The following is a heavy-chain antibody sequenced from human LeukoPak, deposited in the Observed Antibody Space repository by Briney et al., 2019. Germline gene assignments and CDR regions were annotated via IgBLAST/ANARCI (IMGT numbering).Heavy chain of an antibody. CDR3: ATGRGTPLGF. CDR1: GLTFSTYW. V-gene: IGHV3-74*01. D-gene: IGHD1-26*01. Sequence: PGGSLRLSCAASGLTFSTYWMHWVRQAPGKGLVWVSRISTDGSSTFYADFLKGRFTVSRDNAKNTLYLQMDSLRAEDTAMYYCATGRGTPLGFWGQGALVTVSS. CDR2: ISTDGSST. J-gene: IGHJ4*02.